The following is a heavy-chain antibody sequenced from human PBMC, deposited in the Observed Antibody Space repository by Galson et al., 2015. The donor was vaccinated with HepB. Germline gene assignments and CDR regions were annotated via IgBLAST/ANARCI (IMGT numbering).Heavy chain of an antibody. Sequence: SLRLSCAASGFTFSSYGMHWVRQAPGKGLEWVAVISYDGSNKYYADSVKGRFTISRDNSKNTLYLQMNSLRAEDTAVYHCAKDARFLEWLLAYYFDYWGQGTLVTVSS. D-gene: IGHD3-3*01. CDR2: ISYDGSNK. CDR1: GFTFSSYG. CDR3: AKDARFLEWLLAYYFDY. J-gene: IGHJ4*02. V-gene: IGHV3-30*18.